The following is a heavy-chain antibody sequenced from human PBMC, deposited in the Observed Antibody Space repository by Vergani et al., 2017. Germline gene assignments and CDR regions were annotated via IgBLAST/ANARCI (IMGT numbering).Heavy chain of an antibody. CDR3: ARERRGDGYKLGDY. J-gene: IGHJ4*02. D-gene: IGHD5-24*01. CDR1: GFTFSSYA. Sequence: VQLVESGGGLVQPGGSLKLSCAASGFTFSSYAMHWVRQAPGQGLEWMGIINPSGGSTSYAQKFQGRVTMTRDTSTSTVYMELSSLRSEDTAVYYCARERRGDGYKLGDYWGQGTLVTVSS. CDR2: INPSGGST. V-gene: IGHV1-46*01.